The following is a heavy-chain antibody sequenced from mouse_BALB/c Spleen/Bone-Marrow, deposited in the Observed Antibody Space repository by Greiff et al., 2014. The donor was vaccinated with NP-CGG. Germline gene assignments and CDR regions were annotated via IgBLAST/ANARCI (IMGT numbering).Heavy chain of an antibody. V-gene: IGHV14-3*02. Sequence: EVQLQQSGAELVKPGASVKLSCTASGFNIKDTYMHWVKQRPEQGLEWIGRIDPANGNTKYDPKFQGKATITADTSSNTAYLQLSSLTSVDTAVYYCATYYRYDRRFAYWGQGTLVTVSA. CDR1: GFNIKDTY. J-gene: IGHJ3*01. CDR3: ATYYRYDRRFAY. CDR2: IDPANGNT. D-gene: IGHD2-14*01.